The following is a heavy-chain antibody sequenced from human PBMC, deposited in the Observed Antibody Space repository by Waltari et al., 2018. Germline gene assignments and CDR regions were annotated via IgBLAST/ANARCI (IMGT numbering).Heavy chain of an antibody. V-gene: IGHV3-30*04. Sequence: VQLVESGGGVVQPGRSLRLSGTAPEFPFSSSSIAWVRQAPGKGLEWVAVISYNERNIYYVDSVKGRFTISRDNSKKMLYLQMNSLITEDTAVYYCARDYCDRTNCHGMDVWGQGTTVIVSS. CDR3: ARDYCDRTNCHGMDV. CDR2: ISYNERNI. D-gene: IGHD3-22*01. CDR1: EFPFSSSS. J-gene: IGHJ6*02.